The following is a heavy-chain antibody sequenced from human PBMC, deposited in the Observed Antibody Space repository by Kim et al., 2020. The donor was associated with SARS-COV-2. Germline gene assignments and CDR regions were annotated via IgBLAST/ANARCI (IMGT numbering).Heavy chain of an antibody. D-gene: IGHD6-13*01. CDR3: ARGAIFSSSWYFYGMDV. J-gene: IGHJ6*02. Sequence: ASVKVSCKASGYTFTSYGISWVRRAPGQGLEWMGWISAYNGNTNYAQKLQGRVTMTTDTSTSTAYMELRSLRSDDTAVYYCARGAIFSSSWYFYGMDVWGQGTMVTVSS. CDR1: GYTFTSYG. CDR2: ISAYNGNT. V-gene: IGHV1-18*01.